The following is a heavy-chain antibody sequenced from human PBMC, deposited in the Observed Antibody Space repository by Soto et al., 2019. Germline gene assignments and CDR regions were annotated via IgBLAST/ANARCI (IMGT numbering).Heavy chain of an antibody. D-gene: IGHD4-17*01. J-gene: IGHJ4*02. CDR1: GFTFIKYA. CDR2: ISVSGDSR. V-gene: IGHV3-23*01. Sequence: EVQLLESGGGLVQPGGSLRLSCAASGFTFIKYAMSWVRQAPGKGLECVSGISVSGDSRYYADSVKGRFTISRDNSKNTLYLQMNSLRAEDTAVYYCAKVLYGANSAYFDYWGQGTLVTVSS. CDR3: AKVLYGANSAYFDY.